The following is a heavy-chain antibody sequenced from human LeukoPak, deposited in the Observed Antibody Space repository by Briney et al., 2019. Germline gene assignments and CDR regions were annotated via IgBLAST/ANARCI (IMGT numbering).Heavy chain of an antibody. CDR3: ARGTLKAAATDFDY. CDR1: GFTFDDYG. Sequence: GGSLRLSCAASGFTFDDYGMSWVRRAPGKGLEWVSGINWNGGSTGYADSVKGRFTISRDNAKNSLYLQMNSLRAEDTALYYCARGTLKAAATDFDYWGQGTLVTVSS. V-gene: IGHV3-20*04. CDR2: INWNGGST. J-gene: IGHJ4*02. D-gene: IGHD6-13*01.